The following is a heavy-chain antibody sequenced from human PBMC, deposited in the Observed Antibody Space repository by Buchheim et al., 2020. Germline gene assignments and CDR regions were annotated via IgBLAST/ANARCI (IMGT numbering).Heavy chain of an antibody. V-gene: IGHV3-30*18. CDR1: GFTFSSYG. J-gene: IGHJ6*02. CDR2: ISYDGSNK. CDR3: AKDQAFYYYGMDV. Sequence: QVQLVESGGGVVQPGRSLRLSCAASGFTFSSYGMHWARQAPGKGLEWVAVISYDGSNKYYADSVKGRFTISRDNSKNTLYLQMNSLRAEDTAVYYCAKDQAFYYYGMDVWGQGTT.